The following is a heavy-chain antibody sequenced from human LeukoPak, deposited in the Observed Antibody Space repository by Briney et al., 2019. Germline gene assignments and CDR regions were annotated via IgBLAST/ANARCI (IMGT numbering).Heavy chain of an antibody. CDR2: IYSSGDT. V-gene: IGHV3-53*01. D-gene: IGHD5-12*01. CDR1: GFIVSTNY. Sequence: PGGSLRLSCAASGFIVSTNYMGWVRQAPGKGLDWVSVIYSSGDTYYADSVKGRFTISRDNSKNTLYLQMNSLRAEDTAVYYCARIPIVTITSGGYWGQGTLVTVSS. CDR3: ARIPIVTITSGGY. J-gene: IGHJ1*01.